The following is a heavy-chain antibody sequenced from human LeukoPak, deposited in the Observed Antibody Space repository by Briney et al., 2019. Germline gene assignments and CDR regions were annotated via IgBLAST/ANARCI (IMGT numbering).Heavy chain of an antibody. V-gene: IGHV5-51*01. J-gene: IGHJ4*02. D-gene: IGHD6-19*01. Sequence: GESLKISCKGSGYYFTNYWIGWIREMPGKGLEWMGIIYSGDSDTRYSPSFQGQVTISADKSISTAYLQWSSLKASDTAMYYCARAPQFSSGWYGPFDYWGQGSLVTVSS. CDR3: ARAPQFSSGWYGPFDY. CDR2: IYSGDSDT. CDR1: GYYFTNYW.